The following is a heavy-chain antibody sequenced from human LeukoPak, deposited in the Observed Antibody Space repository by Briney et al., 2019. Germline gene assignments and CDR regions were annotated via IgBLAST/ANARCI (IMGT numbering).Heavy chain of an antibody. V-gene: IGHV1-18*01. D-gene: IGHD6-13*01. CDR1: GYTFTSYG. CDR2: ISAYNGNT. CDR3: ARELGSIAAAGQYWYFDL. Sequence: ASVKVSCKASGYTFTSYGISWVRQAPGQGLEWMGWISAYNGNTNYAQKLQGRVTMTTDTSTSTAYMELRSLRSDDTAVYYCARELGSIAAAGQYWYFDLWGRGTLVTVSS. J-gene: IGHJ2*01.